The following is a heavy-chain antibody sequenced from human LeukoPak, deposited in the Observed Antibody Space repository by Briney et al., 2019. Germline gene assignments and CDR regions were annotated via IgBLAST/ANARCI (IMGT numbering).Heavy chain of an antibody. D-gene: IGHD3-3*01. CDR1: GGSFSGYY. J-gene: IGHJ4*02. CDR3: ARGSYDFWSGYNPLVLDY. CDR2: INHSGST. Sequence: PSETLSLTCAVYGGSFSGYYWSWIRQPPGKGLEWIGEINHSGSTNYNPSLKSRVTISVDTSKNQFSPKLSSVTAADTAVYYCARGSYDFWSGYNPLVLDYWGQGTLVTVSS. V-gene: IGHV4-34*01.